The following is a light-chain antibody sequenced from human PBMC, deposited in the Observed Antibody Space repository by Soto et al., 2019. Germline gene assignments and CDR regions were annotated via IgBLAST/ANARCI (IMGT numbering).Light chain of an antibody. CDR1: SSDIGGSNY. Sequence: QSALTQPASVSGSPGQSITISCTGTSSDIGGSNYVSWYQQYPGKAPKLIIYDVSNRPSGVSNRFSGSKSGNTASLTISGLQAEDEADYYCSSYTSSSTLVVFGGGTKLTVL. J-gene: IGLJ3*02. V-gene: IGLV2-14*01. CDR2: DVS. CDR3: SSYTSSSTLVV.